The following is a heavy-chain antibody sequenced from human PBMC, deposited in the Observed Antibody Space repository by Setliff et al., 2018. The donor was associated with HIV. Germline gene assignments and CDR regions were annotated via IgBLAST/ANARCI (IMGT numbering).Heavy chain of an antibody. CDR2: ISYDGSSE. V-gene: IGHV3-30*04. CDR3: ARARTGVTMVRGAMSF. J-gene: IGHJ4*02. Sequence: PWGSLRPSCAASGFSFSTYAMHWVRQAPGKGLEWVSVISYDGSSESYADSVKGRFTISRDNSKNTLYLQMNSLGPEDTAVYYCARARTGVTMVRGAMSFWGQGTLVTVSS. CDR1: GFSFSTYA. D-gene: IGHD3-10*01.